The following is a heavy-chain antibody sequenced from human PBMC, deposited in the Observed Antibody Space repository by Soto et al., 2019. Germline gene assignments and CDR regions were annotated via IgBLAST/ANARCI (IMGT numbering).Heavy chain of an antibody. CDR2: IYYSGST. J-gene: IGHJ6*02. CDR3: ARVRAAAGTGYYYYYGMDV. V-gene: IGHV4-59*01. CDR1: GGSISSYY. Sequence: PSETLSLTCTVSGGSISSYYWSWIRQPPGKGLEWIGYIYYSGSTNYNPSLKSRVTISVDTSKNQFSLKLSSVTAADTAVYYCARVRAAAGTGYYYYYGMDVWGQGTTVTV. D-gene: IGHD6-13*01.